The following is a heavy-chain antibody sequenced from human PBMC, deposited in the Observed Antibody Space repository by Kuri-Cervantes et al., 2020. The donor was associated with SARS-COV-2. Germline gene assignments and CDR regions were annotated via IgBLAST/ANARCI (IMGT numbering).Heavy chain of an antibody. D-gene: IGHD7-27*01. CDR1: AFTFSSCN. CDR3: ARDLRLGKSLDY. CDR2: ISSSTSTK. V-gene: IGHV3-48*04. Sequence: GGSLRLSCAGSAFTFSSCNMFWVRQAPGKGLEWVSHISSSTSTKSYADSVKGRFTICKDNAKNSLYLQMNSLRAEDTAVYYCARDLRLGKSLDYWGQGTLVTVSS. J-gene: IGHJ4*02.